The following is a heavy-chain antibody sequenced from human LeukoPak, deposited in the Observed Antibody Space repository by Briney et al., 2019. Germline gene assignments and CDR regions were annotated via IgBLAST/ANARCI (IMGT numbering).Heavy chain of an antibody. CDR1: GGSINSSSYY. Sequence: PSETLSLTCTVSGGSINSSSYYWGWIRQPPGKGLEWIGSIYYSGSTNYNPSLKSRVTISVDTPKNQFPLKLSSVTAADTAVYYCARDSSVYYLFDYWGQGTLVTVSS. V-gene: IGHV4-39*06. D-gene: IGHD3-22*01. J-gene: IGHJ4*02. CDR3: ARDSSVYYLFDY. CDR2: IYYSGST.